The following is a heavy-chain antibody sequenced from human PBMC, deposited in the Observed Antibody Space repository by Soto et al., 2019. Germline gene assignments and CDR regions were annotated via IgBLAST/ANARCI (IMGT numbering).Heavy chain of an antibody. CDR1: GGSISSSSYY. CDR3: ARLVATINWFDP. Sequence: SETLSLTCTVSGGSISSSSYYWGWIRQPPGKGLEWIGSIYYSGSTYYNPSLKSRVTISVDTSKNQFSLKLSSVTAADTAVYYCARLVATINWFDPWGQGTLVTVSS. J-gene: IGHJ5*02. D-gene: IGHD5-12*01. CDR2: IYYSGST. V-gene: IGHV4-39*01.